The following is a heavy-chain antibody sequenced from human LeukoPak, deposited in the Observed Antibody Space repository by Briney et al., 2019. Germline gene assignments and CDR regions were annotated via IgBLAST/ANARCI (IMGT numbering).Heavy chain of an antibody. CDR3: AAGALPSYYYDSSGYYYKSSWFDP. CDR2: IYYSGST. Sequence: PSETLSLTCTVSGGSISSSSYYWGWIRQPPGKGLEWIGSIYYSGSTYYNPSLKSRVTISVDTSKNQFSLKLSSVTAADTAVYYCAAGALPSYYYDSSGYYYKSSWFDPWGQGTLVTVSS. J-gene: IGHJ5*02. CDR1: GGSISSSSYY. V-gene: IGHV4-39*01. D-gene: IGHD3-22*01.